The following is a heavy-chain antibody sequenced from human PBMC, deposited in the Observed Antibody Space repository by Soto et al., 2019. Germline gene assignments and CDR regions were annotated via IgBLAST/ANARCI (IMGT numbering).Heavy chain of an antibody. CDR1: GFTFSSYG. J-gene: IGHJ4*02. CDR3: AKGRGPTGSYFDY. D-gene: IGHD4-17*01. V-gene: IGHV3-30*18. Sequence: QVQLVESGGGVVQPGRSLRLSCAASGFTFSSYGMHWVRQAPGKGLEWVAVISYDGSNKYYADSVKGRFTISRDNSKNTLYLQMNSLRAEDTAVYYCAKGRGPTGSYFDYWGQRTLVTVSS. CDR2: ISYDGSNK.